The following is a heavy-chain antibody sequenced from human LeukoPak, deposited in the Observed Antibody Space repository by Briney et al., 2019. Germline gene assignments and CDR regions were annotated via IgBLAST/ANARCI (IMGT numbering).Heavy chain of an antibody. D-gene: IGHD3-3*01. CDR2: IKQDGSEK. Sequence: PGGSLRLSCAASGFTLSSYWMHWVRRAPGKGLEWVANIKQDGSEKYYVDSVKGRFTISRDNAKNSLYLRMNSLRAEDTAVYYCARAGRGPDFWSGYEDYWGQGTLVTVSS. CDR1: GFTLSSYW. J-gene: IGHJ4*02. CDR3: ARAGRGPDFWSGYEDY. V-gene: IGHV3-7*01.